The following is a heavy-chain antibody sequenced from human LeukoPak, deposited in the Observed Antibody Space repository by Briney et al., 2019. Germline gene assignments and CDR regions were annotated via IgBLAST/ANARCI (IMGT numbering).Heavy chain of an antibody. CDR2: INPNSGGT. J-gene: IGHJ4*02. CDR1: GYTFTGYY. D-gene: IGHD3-22*01. CDR3: ARDLQSSSGYYYVVGH. V-gene: IGHV1-2*02. Sequence: ASVKVSCKASGYTFTGYYMHWVRQAPGQGLEWMGWINPNSGGTNYAQKFQGRVTMTRDTSISTAYMELSRLRSDDTAVYYCARDLQSSSGYYYVVGHWGQGTLVTVSS.